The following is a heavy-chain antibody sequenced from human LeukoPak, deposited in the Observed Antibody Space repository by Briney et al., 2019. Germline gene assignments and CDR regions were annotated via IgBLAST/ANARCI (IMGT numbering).Heavy chain of an antibody. CDR1: GFTFGDYA. D-gene: IGHD5-12*01. Sequence: GRSLRLSCTASGFTFGDYAMSWFRQAPGKGLEWVGFIRSKAYGGTTEYAASVKGRFTLSRDDSKSIAYLQMNSLKTEDTAVYYCTREKRGYGDAFDIWGQGTMVTVSS. J-gene: IGHJ3*02. CDR2: IRSKAYGGTT. CDR3: TREKRGYGDAFDI. V-gene: IGHV3-49*03.